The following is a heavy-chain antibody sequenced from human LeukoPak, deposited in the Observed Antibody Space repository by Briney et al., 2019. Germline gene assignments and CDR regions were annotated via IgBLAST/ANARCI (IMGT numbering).Heavy chain of an antibody. D-gene: IGHD3-10*01. CDR3: ARDRGARGRGLA. J-gene: IGHJ4*02. Sequence: GGSLRLSCAASGFTFSSYSMNWVRQAPGKGLEWVSSISSSSSYIYYADSVKGRFTISRDNAKNSLYLQMNSLRVDDTGVYFCARDRGARGRGLAWGQGTLVSVSS. CDR1: GFTFSSYS. CDR2: ISSSSSYI. V-gene: IGHV3-21*01.